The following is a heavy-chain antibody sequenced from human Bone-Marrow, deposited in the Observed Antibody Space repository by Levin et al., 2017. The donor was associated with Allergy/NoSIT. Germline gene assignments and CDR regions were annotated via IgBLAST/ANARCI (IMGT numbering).Heavy chain of an antibody. CDR3: ARGGSFDS. J-gene: IGHJ4*02. Sequence: GSLRLSCAASGFTFSDYGLHWVRQAPGKGLEWVTLITSDESQKFYADSVKGRFTVSRDNSKNTLYLQMNSLGVEDTAVYFCARGGSFDSWGQGTLVTVSS. CDR2: ITSDESQK. CDR1: GFTFSDYG. V-gene: IGHV3-30*19.